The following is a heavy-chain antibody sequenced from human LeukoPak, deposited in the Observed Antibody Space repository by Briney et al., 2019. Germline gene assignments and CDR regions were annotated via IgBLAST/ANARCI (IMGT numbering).Heavy chain of an antibody. V-gene: IGHV1-2*02. CDR2: INPKSGGT. D-gene: IGHD2-15*01. J-gene: IGHJ5*02. Sequence: ASVKVSCKASGYTFTDYYIHWVRQAPGQGLEWMGWINPKSGGTHYAQKFQGRVTMTRDTSISTAYMELGRLTSDDTAVYYCARYPSGSCSGGTCYVNWFDPWGQGTLVTVSS. CDR1: GYTFTDYY. CDR3: ARYPSGSCSGGTCYVNWFDP.